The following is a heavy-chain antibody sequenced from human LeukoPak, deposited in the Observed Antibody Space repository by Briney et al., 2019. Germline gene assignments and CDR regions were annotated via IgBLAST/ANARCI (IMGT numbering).Heavy chain of an antibody. CDR3: ARVVTTITLDGRLDY. CDR2: INPNSGGT. J-gene: IGHJ4*02. CDR1: GYTFTGYY. V-gene: IGHV1-2*02. D-gene: IGHD5-12*01. Sequence: ASVKVSCTASGYTFTGYYMHWVRQAPGQGLEWMGWINPNSGGTKYAQNFQGRVTMTRDTSISTAYMELSSLISDDTAVYYCARVVTTITLDGRLDYWGQGTLVTVSS.